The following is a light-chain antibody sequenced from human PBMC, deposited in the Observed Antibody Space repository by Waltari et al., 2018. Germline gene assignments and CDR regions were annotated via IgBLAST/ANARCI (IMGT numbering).Light chain of an antibody. V-gene: IGKV3-20*01. CDR3: QHYVRLPAT. CDR1: QSVSRA. Sequence: EIVLTQSPGTLSFSPGERATLSCRASQSVSRALAWYQQKPGQAPKLLISGASNRATGIPDRFSGSGSGTDFSLTISSLEPEDFAVYYCQHYVRLPATFGQGTKVEIK. CDR2: GAS. J-gene: IGKJ1*01.